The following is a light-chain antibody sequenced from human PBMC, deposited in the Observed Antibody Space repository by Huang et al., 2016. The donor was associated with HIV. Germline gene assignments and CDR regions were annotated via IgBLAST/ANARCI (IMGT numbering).Light chain of an antibody. J-gene: IGKJ3*01. V-gene: IGKV2-28*01. CDR2: LGS. CDR3: MQGLQTLPFT. Sequence: DIVMTQSPLSLPVTPGEPASIFCRSSQSLLHSNGYKYLDWYLQKPGQSPQLLIYLGSNRASGVPDRFSGSGSGTDFTLKISRVEAEDVGVYYCMQGLQTLPFTFGPGTKVHIK. CDR1: QSLLHSNGYKY.